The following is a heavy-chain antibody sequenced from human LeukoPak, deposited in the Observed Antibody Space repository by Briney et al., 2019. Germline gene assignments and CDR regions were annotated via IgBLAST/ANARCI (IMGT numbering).Heavy chain of an antibody. Sequence: SETLSLTCTVSGYSIDSNNYWGWIRQPPGKGLEWIGYIHYSGIIYYTPSLKSRVTMSVDTFKNQFSLKLSSVTAVDTAVYYCAKKPNSVYYFDYWGQGTLVTVSS. J-gene: IGHJ4*02. CDR3: AKKPNSVYYFDY. CDR2: IHYSGII. CDR1: GYSIDSNNY. D-gene: IGHD3-10*01. V-gene: IGHV4-28*05.